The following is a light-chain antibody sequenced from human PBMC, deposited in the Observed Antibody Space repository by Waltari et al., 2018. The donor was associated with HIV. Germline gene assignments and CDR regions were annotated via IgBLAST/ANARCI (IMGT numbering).Light chain of an antibody. CDR1: SSNLGSNY. V-gene: IGLV1-47*01. Sequence: QSVPTPPPSASGTPGQRVTISCSGSSSNLGSNYVYWYQHLPGPAPKLLIYRNNQRPSGVPGRFSGSKSGTSASLAISGLRSEDEADYYCATWDDSLSGSLFGGGTKLTVL. CDR3: ATWDDSLSGSL. J-gene: IGLJ2*01. CDR2: RNN.